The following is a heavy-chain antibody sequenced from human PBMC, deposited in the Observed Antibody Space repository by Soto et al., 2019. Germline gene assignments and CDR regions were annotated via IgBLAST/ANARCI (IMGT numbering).Heavy chain of an antibody. CDR3: ATMPGIVGATHFDY. J-gene: IGHJ4*02. V-gene: IGHV4-4*02. CDR1: GGSISSSNW. Sequence: SETLSLTCAVSGGSISSSNWWSWVRQPPGKGLEWIGEIYHSGSTNYNPSLKSRATISVDKSKNQFFLKLSSVTAADTAVYYCATMPGIVGATHFDYRGQGTLVTVS. CDR2: IYHSGST. D-gene: IGHD1-26*01.